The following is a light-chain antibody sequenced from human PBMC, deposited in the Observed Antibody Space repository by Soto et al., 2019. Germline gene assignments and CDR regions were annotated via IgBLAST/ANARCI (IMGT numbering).Light chain of an antibody. CDR1: SSNIGAGYD. CDR3: QSYDSSLSGVV. CDR2: GNS. J-gene: IGLJ2*01. V-gene: IGLV1-40*01. Sequence: QSVLTHPPSVSGAPGQRVTISCTGSSSNIGAGYDVHWYQQLPGTAPKLLIYGNSNRPSGVPDRFSGSKSGTSASLAITGLQAEDEADYYSQSYDSSLSGVVFGGGTKLTVL.